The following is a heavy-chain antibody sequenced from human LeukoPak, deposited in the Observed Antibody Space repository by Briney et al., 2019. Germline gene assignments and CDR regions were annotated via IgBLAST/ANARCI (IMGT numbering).Heavy chain of an antibody. Sequence: SETLSLTCTVSGGSISSYYWSWIRQPPGKGLEWIGYIYYSGSTNYNPSLKSRVTISVDTSKNQFSLKLSSVTAADTAVYYCARGEWELRPDAFDIWGQGTMVTVSS. D-gene: IGHD1-26*01. CDR2: IYYSGST. J-gene: IGHJ3*02. CDR3: ARGEWELRPDAFDI. CDR1: GGSISSYY. V-gene: IGHV4-59*08.